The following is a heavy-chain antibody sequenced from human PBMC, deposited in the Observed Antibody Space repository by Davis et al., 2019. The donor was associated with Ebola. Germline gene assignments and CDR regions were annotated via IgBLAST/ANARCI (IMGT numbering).Heavy chain of an antibody. CDR2: IKGDGSEK. CDR1: GFTFSSDW. D-gene: IGHD6-19*01. J-gene: IGHJ4*02. CDR3: ARVLRVAGTGVGDY. V-gene: IGHV3-7*01. Sequence: GESLKISCAASGFTFSSDWMSWVRQAPGKGPEWVANIKGDGSEKYYGNSLKGRFTISRDNAKNSLYLQMNSLRAEDTAVYYCARVLRVAGTGVGDYWGQGTLVTVSS.